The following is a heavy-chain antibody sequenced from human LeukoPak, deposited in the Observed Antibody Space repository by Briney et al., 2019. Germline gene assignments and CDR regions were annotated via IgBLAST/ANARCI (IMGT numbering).Heavy chain of an antibody. D-gene: IGHD4-23*01. J-gene: IGHJ4*02. CDR3: ARGAATVVIAGEFDY. V-gene: IGHV1-69*05. CDR1: GGTFCSYA. Sequence: SVKVSCKASGGTFCSYAISWVRQAPGQGLEWMGGIIPIFGTANYAQKFQGRVTITTDESTSTAYIELSSLRSEDTAVYYCARGAATVVIAGEFDYWGQGTLVTVSS. CDR2: IIPIFGTA.